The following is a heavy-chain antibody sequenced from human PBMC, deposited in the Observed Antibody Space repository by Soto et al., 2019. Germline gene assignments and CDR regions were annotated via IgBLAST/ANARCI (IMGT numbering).Heavy chain of an antibody. CDR3: ARTFRAVVMFDY. D-gene: IGHD6-19*01. J-gene: IGHJ4*02. CDR2: ISTSKGNT. CDR1: GYTFTNYD. Sequence: QVQLVQSGAEVKKPGASVKVSCKTSGYTFTNYDINWVRQATGQGLEWMGWISTSKGNTAYAQKLQGRXXMXTXTSTSTAYMELRSLRSDDTAIYYCARTFRAVVMFDYWGQGTLVTVSS. V-gene: IGHV1-18*01.